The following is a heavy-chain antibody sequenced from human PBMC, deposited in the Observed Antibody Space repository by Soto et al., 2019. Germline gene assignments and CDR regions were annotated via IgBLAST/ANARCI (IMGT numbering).Heavy chain of an antibody. CDR1: GFTFSSYA. J-gene: IGHJ4*02. CDR2: ISGSGGSI. D-gene: IGHD2-8*01. Sequence: GGSLRLSCAASGFTFSSYAMSWVRQAPGKGLEWVSAISGSGGSIYYADSVKGRFTISRDNGKNSLYLQMNSLRAEDTAVYYCARDPGYCVNGECGNWGQGTRVTVSS. V-gene: IGHV3-23*01. CDR3: ARDPGYCVNGECGN.